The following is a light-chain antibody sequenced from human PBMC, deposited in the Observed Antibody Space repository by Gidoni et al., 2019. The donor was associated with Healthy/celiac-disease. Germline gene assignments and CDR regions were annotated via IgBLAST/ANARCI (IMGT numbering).Light chain of an antibody. Sequence: VLTQSPATLSLSPGERATLSCRASQSVSSYLAWYQQKPGQAPRLLIYDASNRATGIPARFSGSGSGTDFTLTISSREPEDFAVYYCQQRSNWPPWTFXQXTKVEIK. J-gene: IGKJ1*01. V-gene: IGKV3-11*01. CDR3: QQRSNWPPWT. CDR2: DAS. CDR1: QSVSSY.